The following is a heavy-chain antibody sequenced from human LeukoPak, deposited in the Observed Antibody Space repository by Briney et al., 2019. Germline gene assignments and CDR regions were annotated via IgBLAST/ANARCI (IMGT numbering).Heavy chain of an antibody. J-gene: IGHJ4*02. D-gene: IGHD6-6*01. CDR1: GGSISSGSYY. CDR3: ARGSIYGMWQLAGHFDY. V-gene: IGHV4-61*02. CDR2: IYTSGST. Sequence: SQTLSLTCTVSGGSISSGSYYWSWIRQPAGKGLEWIGRIYTSGSTNYNPSLKSRVTISVDTSKNQFSLKLSSVTAADTAVYYCARGSIYGMWQLAGHFDYWGQGTLVTVSS.